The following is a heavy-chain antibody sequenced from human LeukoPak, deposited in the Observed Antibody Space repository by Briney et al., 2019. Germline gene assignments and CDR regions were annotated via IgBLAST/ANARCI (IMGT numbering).Heavy chain of an antibody. J-gene: IGHJ4*02. CDR2: IRYDGSNK. CDR1: GFTFSSYA. CDR3: AKGRYSSSWFPDY. Sequence: GRSLRLSCAASGFTFSSYAMHWVRQAPGKGLEWVAFIRYDGSNKYYADSVKGRFTISRDSSKNTLYLQMNSLRAEDTAVYYCAKGRYSSSWFPDYWGQGTLVTVSS. V-gene: IGHV3-30*02. D-gene: IGHD6-13*01.